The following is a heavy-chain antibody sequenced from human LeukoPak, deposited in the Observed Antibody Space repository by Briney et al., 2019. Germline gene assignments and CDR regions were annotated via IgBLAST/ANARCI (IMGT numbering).Heavy chain of an antibody. V-gene: IGHV3-48*01. J-gene: IGHJ4*02. CDR3: ARSLILTGYCLDY. CDR2: ISSSSGII. D-gene: IGHD3-9*01. Sequence: GGSLRLSCAASGFTFSNYNMNWVRQAPGKGLEWVSYISSSSGIIFYADSVKGRFTISRDNAKNSLSLQMNSLRAEDTAVYYCARSLILTGYCLDYWGQGTLVTVSS. CDR1: GFTFSNYN.